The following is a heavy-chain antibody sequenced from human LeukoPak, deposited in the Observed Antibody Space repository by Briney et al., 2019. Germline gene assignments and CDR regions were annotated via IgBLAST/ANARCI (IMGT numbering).Heavy chain of an antibody. CDR3: ARSRPAVAAPFDY. CDR1: GFTFSSYS. Sequence: GGSLRLSCAASGFTFSSYSMNWVRQAPGKGLEWVSSISSSSSYIYYADSVKGRFTISRDNAKNSLYLQMNSLRAEDTAVYFCARSRPAVAAPFDYWGQGTLVTVSS. V-gene: IGHV3-21*01. D-gene: IGHD6-25*01. J-gene: IGHJ4*02. CDR2: ISSSSSYI.